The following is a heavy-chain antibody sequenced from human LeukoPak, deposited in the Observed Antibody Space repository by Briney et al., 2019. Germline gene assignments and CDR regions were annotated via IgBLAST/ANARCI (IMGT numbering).Heavy chain of an antibody. D-gene: IGHD3-10*01. Sequence: QPGGCLRLSCTAFGFTFITYSMASARPAARKGPEWVSAISGGGGDTYYADSVKGRFTIYRANSKTTLSLQMNGLRADDTPVYYCAKDLGGEGGSRLTTYWG. V-gene: IGHV3-23*01. CDR2: ISGGGGDT. CDR1: GFTFITYS. J-gene: IGHJ4*01. CDR3: AKDLGGEGGSRLTTY.